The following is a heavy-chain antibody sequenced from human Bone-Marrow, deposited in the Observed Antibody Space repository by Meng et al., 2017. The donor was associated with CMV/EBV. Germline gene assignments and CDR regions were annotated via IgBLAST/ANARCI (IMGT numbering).Heavy chain of an antibody. CDR2: IYYSGST. Sequence: SGSYYWSWIRQPPGKGLEWIGYIYYSGSTNYNPSLKSRVTISVDTSKNQFSLKLSSVTAADTVVYYCARDRFCSSTSCKPRVNWFDPWGQGTLVTVSS. D-gene: IGHD2-2*01. J-gene: IGHJ5*02. CDR3: ARDRFCSSTSCKPRVNWFDP. V-gene: IGHV4-61*01. CDR1: SGSYY.